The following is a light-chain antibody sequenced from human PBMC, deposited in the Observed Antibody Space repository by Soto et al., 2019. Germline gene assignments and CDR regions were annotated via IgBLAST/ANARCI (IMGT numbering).Light chain of an antibody. CDR2: GAS. CDR1: QSISSSS. V-gene: IGKV3-20*01. Sequence: EIVLTQYPGTLSLSPGERATLACRASQSISSSSLAWYQQKRGQAPRLLIYGASRRATGIPDTFSGSGSGTDFTLTISRREPEDCAVYYCQLYGDSPMYTFGMGTKLQIK. CDR3: QLYGDSPMYT. J-gene: IGKJ2*01.